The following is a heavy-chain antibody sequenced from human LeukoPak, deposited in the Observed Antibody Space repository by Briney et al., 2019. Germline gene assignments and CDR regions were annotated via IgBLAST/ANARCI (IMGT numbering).Heavy chain of an antibody. J-gene: IGHJ4*02. Sequence: TGGSLRLSCSASGFTFSNFAMSWVRQAPGKGLEWVANIKQDGSEKYYVDSVKGRFTISRDNAKNSLYLQMNSLRAEDTAVYYCARDRWYYFDYWGQGTLVTVSS. CDR1: GFTFSNFA. V-gene: IGHV3-7*01. D-gene: IGHD4-23*01. CDR2: IKQDGSEK. CDR3: ARDRWYYFDY.